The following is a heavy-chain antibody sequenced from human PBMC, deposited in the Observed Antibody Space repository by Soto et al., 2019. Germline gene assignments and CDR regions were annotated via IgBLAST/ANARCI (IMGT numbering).Heavy chain of an antibody. D-gene: IGHD3-3*01. CDR3: ARTSSDDFWSGYYYVV. V-gene: IGHV3-53*04. Sequence: GGSLRLSCAASGFTVSSNYMSWVRQAPGKGLEWVSVIYSGGSTYYADSVKGRFTISRHNSKNTLYLQMNSLRAEDTAVYYCARTSSDDFWSGYYYVVWGQGTLVTVCS. CDR2: IYSGGST. J-gene: IGHJ1*01. CDR1: GFTVSSNY.